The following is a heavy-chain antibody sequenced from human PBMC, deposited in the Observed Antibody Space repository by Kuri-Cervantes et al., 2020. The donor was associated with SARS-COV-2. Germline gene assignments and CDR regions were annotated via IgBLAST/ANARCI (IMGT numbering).Heavy chain of an antibody. V-gene: IGHV1-46*01. D-gene: IGHD3-3*01. CDR1: GYTLPSYY. Sequence: ASVTVSCQASGYTLPSYYMHWVRHAPGQGLEWMGIIKPSGGSTRYAQKFKDRVTMTRHTSTSTVYVDLSSLRSQYTAVYYYAMCPLGFFDFWSGYDHNYEHWIQASLVTVSS. J-gene: IGHJ4*02. CDR3: AMCPLGFFDFWSGYDHNYEH. CDR2: IKPSGGST.